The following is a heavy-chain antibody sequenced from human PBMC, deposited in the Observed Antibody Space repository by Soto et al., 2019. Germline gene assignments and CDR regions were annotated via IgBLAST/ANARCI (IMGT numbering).Heavy chain of an antibody. CDR3: AREDYDYGDYRIDY. Sequence: ASVKVSCKASGYTFTSYGISWVRQAPGQGLEWMGWISAYNGNTNYAQKLQGRVTMTTDTSTSTAYMELRSLRSDDTAVYYCAREDYDYGDYRIDYWGQGTLVTVSS. J-gene: IGHJ4*02. V-gene: IGHV1-18*01. CDR2: ISAYNGNT. D-gene: IGHD4-17*01. CDR1: GYTFTSYG.